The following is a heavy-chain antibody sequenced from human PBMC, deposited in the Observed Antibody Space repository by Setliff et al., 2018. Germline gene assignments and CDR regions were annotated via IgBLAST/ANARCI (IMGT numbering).Heavy chain of an antibody. CDR1: GDSINRNY. J-gene: IGHJ4*02. D-gene: IGHD2-21*02. Sequence: SETLSLTCSVSGDSINRNYWSWIRQPPGKGLEWLGYIHYSGNTNYNPSLKSRVTVSLNRSKNQISLKLSSVAAADTAVYYCARGFDVCGGGACYTDGPYYFDYWGLGTLVTVSS. V-gene: IGHV4-59*12. CDR2: IHYSGNT. CDR3: ARGFDVCGGGACYTDGPYYFDY.